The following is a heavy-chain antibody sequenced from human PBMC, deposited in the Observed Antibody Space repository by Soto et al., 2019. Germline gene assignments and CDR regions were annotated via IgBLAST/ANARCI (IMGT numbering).Heavy chain of an antibody. CDR1: GGSFSGYY. Sequence: SETLSLTCAVYGGSFSGYYWSWIRQPPGKGLEWIGEINHSGSTNYNPCLKSRVTISVDTSKNQFSLKLSSVTAADTAVYYCARVSPIWGSYRDHDYWGQGTLVTVSS. V-gene: IGHV4-34*01. D-gene: IGHD3-16*02. CDR3: ARVSPIWGSYRDHDY. CDR2: INHSGST. J-gene: IGHJ4*02.